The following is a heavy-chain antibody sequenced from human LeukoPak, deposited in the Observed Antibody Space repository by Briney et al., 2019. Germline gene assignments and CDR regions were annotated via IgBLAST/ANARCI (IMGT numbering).Heavy chain of an antibody. CDR2: IDGSGGAI. V-gene: IGHV3-23*01. J-gene: IGHJ4*02. Sequence: GGSLRLSCGASGFTFSRYAMSWVRQAPGKGLQWVSQIDGSGGAIYYADSVGGRFTISRDNSKNTLFLEMNSLRAEDTAVYYCAKRSGINYGYFDSWGQGALVTVSS. D-gene: IGHD1-26*01. CDR1: GFTFSRYA. CDR3: AKRSGINYGYFDS.